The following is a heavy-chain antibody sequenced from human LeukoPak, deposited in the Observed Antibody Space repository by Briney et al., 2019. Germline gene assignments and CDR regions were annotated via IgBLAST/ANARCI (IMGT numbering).Heavy chain of an antibody. Sequence: GGSLRLSCAASGFTFSDYYMTWIRQAPGKGLEWLSYINSSTICTNYADSVKGRFTISRDNAKNSLYLQMNSLRAEDTAVYYCARDGSLGSGPNWYFDLWGCGTQVTVSS. CDR3: ARDGSLGSGPNWYFDL. D-gene: IGHD2-15*01. CDR2: INSSTICT. J-gene: IGHJ2*01. V-gene: IGHV3-11*06. CDR1: GFTFSDYY.